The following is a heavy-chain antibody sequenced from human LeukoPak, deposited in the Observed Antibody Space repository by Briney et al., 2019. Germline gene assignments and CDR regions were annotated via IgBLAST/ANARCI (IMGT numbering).Heavy chain of an antibody. J-gene: IGHJ4*02. D-gene: IGHD3-3*01. Sequence: GGSLGLSCAASGFTFSSYWMSWVRQAPGKGLEWVANIKQDGSEKYYVDSVKGRFTISRDNAKNSLYLQMNSLRAEDTAVYCCARDPYDFWSGAWDYWGQGTLVTVSS. CDR3: ARDPYDFWSGAWDY. V-gene: IGHV3-7*01. CDR2: IKQDGSEK. CDR1: GFTFSSYW.